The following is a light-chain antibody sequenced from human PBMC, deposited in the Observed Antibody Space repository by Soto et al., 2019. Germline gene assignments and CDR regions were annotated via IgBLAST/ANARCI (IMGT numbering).Light chain of an antibody. CDR1: QSVSSS. J-gene: IGKJ3*01. Sequence: EIVLTQSPDTLSLSPGERATLSCRASQSVSSSLAWYQQKPGQAPRLLIYDASNRATGIPARFSGSGSGTDFILTISSLVHEDFAVYYCQQRSNWPPEVTFGPGTKVDIK. V-gene: IGKV3-11*01. CDR2: DAS. CDR3: QQRSNWPPEVT.